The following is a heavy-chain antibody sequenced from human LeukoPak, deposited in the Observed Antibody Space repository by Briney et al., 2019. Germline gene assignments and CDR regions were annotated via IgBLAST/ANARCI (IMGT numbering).Heavy chain of an antibody. CDR3: AKGIYSSGWSYFDY. CDR2: ISDRGSRT. Sequence: GGSLRLSCAVSGITLSNYGMSWARQAPGKGLEWVAGISDRGSRTNYADSVKGRFTISTDHPKNTLYLQMNSLRAEDTAVYYCAKGIYSSGWSYFDYWGHGTLVTVSS. V-gene: IGHV3-23*01. CDR1: GITLSNYG. D-gene: IGHD6-19*01. J-gene: IGHJ4*01.